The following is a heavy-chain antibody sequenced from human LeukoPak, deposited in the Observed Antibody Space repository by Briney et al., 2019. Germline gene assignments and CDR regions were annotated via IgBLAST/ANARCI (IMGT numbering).Heavy chain of an antibody. CDR1: GFTVSSNY. CDR3: ARRDYDSSGYVADY. CDR2: IYSGGST. D-gene: IGHD3-22*01. V-gene: IGHV3-66*01. Sequence: GGSLRLSCAASGFTVSSNYMSWVRQAPGKGLEWVSVIYSGGSTYYADSVKGRFTISRDNSKNTLYLQMNSLRAEDTAVYDCARRDYDSSGYVADYWGQGTLVTVSS. J-gene: IGHJ4*02.